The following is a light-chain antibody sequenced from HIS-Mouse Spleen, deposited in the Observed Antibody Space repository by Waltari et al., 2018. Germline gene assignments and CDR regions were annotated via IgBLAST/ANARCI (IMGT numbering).Light chain of an antibody. CDR1: ALPKQY. V-gene: IGLV3-10*01. CDR2: EDS. J-gene: IGLJ2*01. CDR3: YSTDSSGNHRV. Sequence: SYELTQPPSVSVSPGKTARITCSGDALPKQYAYWYQQKSGQAPVLVIYEDSKRPPGIPERFSGSSSGTMATLTISGAQVEDEADYYCYSTDSSGNHRVFGGGTKLTVL.